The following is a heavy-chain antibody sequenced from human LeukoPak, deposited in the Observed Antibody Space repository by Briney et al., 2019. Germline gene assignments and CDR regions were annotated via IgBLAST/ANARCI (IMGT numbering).Heavy chain of an antibody. CDR1: GFTFSSYS. Sequence: GGSLRLSCVASGFTFSSYSMNWVRQAPGKGLEWVSSISSSSSYIYYADSVKGRFTISRDNAKNSLYLQMNSLRAEDTAVYYCARDSSDYYGSGSYFDYWGQGTLVTVSS. CDR2: ISSSSSYI. J-gene: IGHJ4*02. D-gene: IGHD3-10*01. CDR3: ARDSSDYYGSGSYFDY. V-gene: IGHV3-21*01.